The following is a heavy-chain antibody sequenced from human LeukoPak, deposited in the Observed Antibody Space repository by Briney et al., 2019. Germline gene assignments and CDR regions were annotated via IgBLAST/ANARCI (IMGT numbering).Heavy chain of an antibody. V-gene: IGHV4-61*01. J-gene: IGHJ4*02. CDR1: GGSGSRGSYY. CDR3: ALQQGVSGYSYGTIDY. CDR2: IYYSGST. Sequence: PSEIRSLTCTISGGSGSRGSYYRSWIRQPPWKRLEWIGYIYYSGSTNYNPSLKSRVTISVDTSKNQFSLKLSSVTAADTAVYYCALQQGVSGYSYGTIDYWGQGTLVTVSS. D-gene: IGHD5-18*01.